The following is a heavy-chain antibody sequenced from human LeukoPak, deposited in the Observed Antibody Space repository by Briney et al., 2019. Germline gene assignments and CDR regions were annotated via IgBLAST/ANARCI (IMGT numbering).Heavy chain of an antibody. D-gene: IGHD6-13*01. CDR3: AKDITAAATDDAFDI. V-gene: IGHV3-9*01. CDR2: ISWNSGSI. Sequence: GGSLRLSCAASGFTFDDYAMHWVRQAPGKGLEWVSGISWNSGSIGYADSVKGRFTISRDNAKNSLYLQMNSLRAEDTALYYCAKDITAAATDDAFDIWSQGTMVTVSS. J-gene: IGHJ3*02. CDR1: GFTFDDYA.